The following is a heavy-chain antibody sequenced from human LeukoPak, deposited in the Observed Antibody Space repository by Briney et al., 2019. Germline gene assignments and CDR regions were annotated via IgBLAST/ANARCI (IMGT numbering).Heavy chain of an antibody. V-gene: IGHV3-9*01. J-gene: IGHJ5*02. CDR1: GFTFDDYV. CDR3: AKGAYGSGSYYENWFDP. Sequence: GGSLRLSCAASGFTFDDYVMHWVRQAPGKGLEWVSGISWNSAMIVYGDSVKGRFTISRDNAKNSLYLQMNSLRAEDTALYYCAKGAYGSGSYYENWFDPWGQGTLVTVSS. D-gene: IGHD3-10*01. CDR2: ISWNSAMI.